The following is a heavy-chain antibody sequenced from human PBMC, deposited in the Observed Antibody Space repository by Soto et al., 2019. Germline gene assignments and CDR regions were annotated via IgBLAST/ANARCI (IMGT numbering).Heavy chain of an antibody. CDR1: GGTFSSYA. CDR2: IISIFGTA. CDR3: ARRVPAAGYYYGMDV. D-gene: IGHD2-2*01. Sequence: QVQLVQSGAGVKKPGSSVKVSCKASGGTFSSYAISWVRQAPGQGLEWMGGIISIFGTANYAQKFQGRVTITADETTSTAYMKLRSPRSEDTAVYYCARRVPAAGYYYGMDVWGQWTTVTVS. V-gene: IGHV1-69*12. J-gene: IGHJ6*02.